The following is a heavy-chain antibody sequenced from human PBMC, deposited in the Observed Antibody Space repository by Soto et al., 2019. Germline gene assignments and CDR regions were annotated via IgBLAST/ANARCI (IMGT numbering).Heavy chain of an antibody. CDR3: TTESTVTFYYYYGMDV. CDR1: GFTFSNAW. V-gene: IGHV3-15*01. J-gene: IGHJ6*02. CDR2: IKSKTDGGTT. Sequence: GESLKISCAASGFTFSNAWMSWVRQAPGKGLEWVGRIKSKTDGGTTDYAAPVKGRFTISRDDSKNTLYLQMNSLKTEDTAVYYCTTESTVTFYYYYGMDVWGQGTTVTVSS. D-gene: IGHD4-17*01.